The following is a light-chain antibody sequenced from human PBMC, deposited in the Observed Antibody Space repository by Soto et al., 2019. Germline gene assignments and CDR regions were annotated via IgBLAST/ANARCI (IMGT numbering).Light chain of an antibody. CDR1: QSVSNF. V-gene: IGKV3-11*01. CDR3: HQRNKWRT. CDR2: DAS. J-gene: IGKJ1*01. Sequence: EIVLTQSPATLSLSPGERATLSCRASQSVSNFLAWYQQKPGQAPRLLIYDASNRATGIPARFSGSGFGTDFTLTISSLEPEDFAVYYCHQRNKWRTFGQGTKVDIK.